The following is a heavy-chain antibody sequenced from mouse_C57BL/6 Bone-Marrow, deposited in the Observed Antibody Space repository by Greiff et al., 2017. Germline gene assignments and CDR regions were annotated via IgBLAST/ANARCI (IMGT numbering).Heavy chain of an antibody. D-gene: IGHD2-1*01. Sequence: QVQLQQSGAELMKPGASVKLSCKATGYTFTGYWIEWVKQRPGHGLEWIGEILPGSGSTNYNEKFKGKATFTADTSSNPAYMQLSSLTTEDSAIYYCAREEEVYGKVYYAMDYWGQGTSVTVSS. CDR3: AREEEVYGKVYYAMDY. CDR1: GYTFTGYW. CDR2: ILPGSGST. V-gene: IGHV1-9*01. J-gene: IGHJ4*01.